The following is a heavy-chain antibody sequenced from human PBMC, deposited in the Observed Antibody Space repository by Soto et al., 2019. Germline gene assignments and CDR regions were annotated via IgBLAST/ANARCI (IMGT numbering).Heavy chain of an antibody. D-gene: IGHD2-15*01. J-gene: IGHJ4*02. CDR1: GGTFSSYA. CDR2: MIPIFGTA. Sequence: QVQLVQSGAEVKKPGSSVKVSCKASGGTFSSYAISWVRQAPGPWLEWMGGMIPIFGTANYAQKFQGRVTITADESTSTAYMELSSLRSEYMAVYYCARGRILSKAGSGYYFDYWGQGTLVTVSS. V-gene: IGHV1-69*01. CDR3: ARGRILSKAGSGYYFDY.